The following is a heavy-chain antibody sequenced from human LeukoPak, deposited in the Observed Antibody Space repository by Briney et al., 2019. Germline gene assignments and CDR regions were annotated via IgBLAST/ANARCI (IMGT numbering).Heavy chain of an antibody. CDR3: AGDGRGGHNDF. V-gene: IGHV3-30*03. J-gene: IGHJ4*02. CDR1: GFSFSDYN. D-gene: IGHD4-23*01. Sequence: GGSLRLSCAASGFSFSDYNMPWVRRAPGKGLEWMAVISYHGINEYYADSVKGRFTISRDNSKSTLHLQMNSLRAEDTAVYYCAGDGRGGHNDFWGQGTLITVSS. CDR2: ISYHGINE.